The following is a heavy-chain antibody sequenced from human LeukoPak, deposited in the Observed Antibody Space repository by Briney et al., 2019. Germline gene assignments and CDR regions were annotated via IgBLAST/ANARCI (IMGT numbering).Heavy chain of an antibody. CDR2: IYSGGST. D-gene: IGHD3-22*01. CDR3: ARDYYYDSSGYRDYYFDY. Sequence: GGSLRLSCAASGFTVSSNYMSWVRQAPGKGLEWVSVIYSGGSTYYADSVKGRFTISRDNSKNTLYLQMNSLRAEDTAVYYCARDYYYDSSGYRDYYFDYWGQGTLVSVSS. J-gene: IGHJ4*02. V-gene: IGHV3-66*01. CDR1: GFTVSSNY.